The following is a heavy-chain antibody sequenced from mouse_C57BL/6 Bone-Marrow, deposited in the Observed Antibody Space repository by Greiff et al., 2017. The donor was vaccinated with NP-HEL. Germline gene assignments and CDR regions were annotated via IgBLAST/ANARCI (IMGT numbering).Heavy chain of an antibody. Sequence: ESGPGILQSSQTLSLTCSFSGFSLSTSGMGVSWIRQPSGKGLEWLAHIYWDDDKRYNPSLKRRLTISKDTSRNQVFLKITSVDTADTATYYCARKGNYDYDGFAYWGQGTLVTVSA. CDR1: GFSLSTSGMG. CDR3: ARKGNYDYDGFAY. J-gene: IGHJ3*01. CDR2: IYWDDDK. V-gene: IGHV8-12*01. D-gene: IGHD2-4*01.